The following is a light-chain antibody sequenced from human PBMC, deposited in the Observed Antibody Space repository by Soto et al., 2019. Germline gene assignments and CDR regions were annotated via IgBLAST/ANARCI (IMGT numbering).Light chain of an antibody. CDR2: GAS. V-gene: IGKV1-39*01. CDR1: QSINNY. CDR3: QQYKDWPTT. Sequence: DIQMTQSPSSLSASVGDRVSITCRASQSINNYLNWYQQKPGKAPKLLMFGASILQSGVPSRFSGYGSGTDFTLTISSLQSEDLGVYYCQQYKDWPTTFGQGTKVDIK. J-gene: IGKJ1*01.